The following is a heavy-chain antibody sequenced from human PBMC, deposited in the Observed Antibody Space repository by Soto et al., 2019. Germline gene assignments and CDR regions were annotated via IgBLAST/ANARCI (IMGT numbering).Heavy chain of an antibody. J-gene: IGHJ6*02. V-gene: IGHV3-21*01. D-gene: IGHD2-15*01. CDR3: ARGEDIVVVVAATLFGMDV. Sequence: EVQLVESGGGLVKPGGSLRLSCAASGFTFSSYSMNWVRQAPGKGLEWVSSISSSSSYIYYADSVKGRFTISRDNAKNSLYLQMNGLRAEDTAVYYCARGEDIVVVVAATLFGMDVWGQGTTVTVSS. CDR1: GFTFSSYS. CDR2: ISSSSSYI.